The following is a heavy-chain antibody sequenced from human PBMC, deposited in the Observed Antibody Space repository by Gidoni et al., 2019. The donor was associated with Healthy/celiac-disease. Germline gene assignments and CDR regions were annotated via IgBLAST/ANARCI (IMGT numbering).Heavy chain of an antibody. CDR2: INAGNGNT. CDR1: GSTFTSYA. Sequence: QVQLVQSGAEVKKPGASVQVSCKASGSTFTSYAMHWVRQAPGQRLEWMGWINAGNGNTKYSQKFQGRVTITRDTSASTAYMELSSLRSEDTAVYYCARVAVINCSGGSCYRTHFDYWGQGTLVTVSS. J-gene: IGHJ4*02. V-gene: IGHV1-3*01. CDR3: ARVAVINCSGGSCYRTHFDY. D-gene: IGHD2-15*01.